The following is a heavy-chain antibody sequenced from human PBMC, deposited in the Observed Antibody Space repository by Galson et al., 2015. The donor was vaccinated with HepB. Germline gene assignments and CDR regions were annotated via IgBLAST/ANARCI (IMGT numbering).Heavy chain of an antibody. CDR1: GFTFSSYA. J-gene: IGHJ3*02. CDR2: ISGSGGST. CDR3: AKQRTTLHGSSGFVTAFDI. Sequence: SLRLSCAASGFTFSSYAMSWVRQAPGKGLEWVLAISGSGGSTYYADSVKGRFTISRDNSKNTLYLQMNSLRAEDTAVYYCAKQRTTLHGSSGFVTAFDIWGQGTMVIVSS. D-gene: IGHD3-22*01. V-gene: IGHV3-23*01.